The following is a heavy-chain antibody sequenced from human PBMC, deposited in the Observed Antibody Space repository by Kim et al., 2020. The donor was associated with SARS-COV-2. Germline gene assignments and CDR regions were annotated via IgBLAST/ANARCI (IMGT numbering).Heavy chain of an antibody. CDR3: ARDRAYYYDSSGPWAFDN. D-gene: IGHD3-22*01. V-gene: IGHV4-39*07. Sequence: TSRVTISVDTSKNHFSLKLSSVTAADTAVYYCARDRAYYYDSSGPWAFDNWGQGTMVTVSS. J-gene: IGHJ3*02.